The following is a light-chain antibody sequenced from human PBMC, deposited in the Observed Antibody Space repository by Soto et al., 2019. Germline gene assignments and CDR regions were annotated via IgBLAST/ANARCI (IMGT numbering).Light chain of an antibody. CDR1: QDINNY. Sequence: DIQITQSPASLSSSLLDIVSISCQASQDINNYLNWFQQKPGKAPKLLIYDVLNLETGVPSRFSGSGSGAYFTLTISSLQPQDIATYYCQQYDKLPITFGQGTRLEIK. V-gene: IGKV1-33*01. CDR3: QQYDKLPIT. J-gene: IGKJ5*01. CDR2: DVL.